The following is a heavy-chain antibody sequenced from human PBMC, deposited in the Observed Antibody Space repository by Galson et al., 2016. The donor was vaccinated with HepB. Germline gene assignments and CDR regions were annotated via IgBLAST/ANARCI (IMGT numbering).Heavy chain of an antibody. V-gene: IGHV3-33*01. J-gene: IGHJ6*02. CDR1: GFTFSNSG. CDR2: VWYDGSRT. D-gene: IGHD2-2*01. Sequence: SLRLSCAASGFTFSNSGMHWVRQAPGKGLEWVGVVWYDGSRTYYPDSVKGRFTMSRDNSKNTLYLQMNSLRAEDTAVNYCARTVVPAAPLAEVRNLYYFGLDVWGQGTTVTISS. CDR3: ARTVVPAAPLAEVRNLYYFGLDV.